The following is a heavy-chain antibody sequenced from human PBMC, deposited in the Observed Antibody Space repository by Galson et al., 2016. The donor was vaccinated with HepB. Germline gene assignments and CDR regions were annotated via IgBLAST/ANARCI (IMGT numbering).Heavy chain of an antibody. J-gene: IGHJ5*01. CDR3: ARDNCINAICYTGWFDS. D-gene: IGHD2-8*01. V-gene: IGHV3-21*05. Sequence: SLRLSCAVSGFTFSSQSMNWVRQAPGKGLEWVSYISGSGGIIFYADSVRGRFTISRDNAKNSLFLQMNSLRVEDTAVYYCARDNCINAICYTGWFDSWGQGTLVTVSA. CDR2: ISGSGGII. CDR1: GFTFSSQS.